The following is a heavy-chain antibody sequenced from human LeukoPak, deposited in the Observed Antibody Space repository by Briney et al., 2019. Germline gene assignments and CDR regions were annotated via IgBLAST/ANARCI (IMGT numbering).Heavy chain of an antibody. CDR1: GGSISSHY. CDR2: IYYSGST. CDR3: AGLYSGYVAY. J-gene: IGHJ4*02. V-gene: IGHV4-59*08. Sequence: SETLSLTCTVSGGSISSHYWGWIRQPPGKGLEWIGYIYYSGSTNYNPSLKSRVTISVDTSKNQFSLKLSSVTAADTAVYYCAGLYSGYVAYWGQGTLVTVSS. D-gene: IGHD5-12*01.